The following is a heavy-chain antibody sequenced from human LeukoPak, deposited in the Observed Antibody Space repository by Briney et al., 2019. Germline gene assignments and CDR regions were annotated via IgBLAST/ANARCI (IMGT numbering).Heavy chain of an antibody. CDR3: ARHMGHWNDLFPFDY. Sequence: PSETLSLTCTVSGGSISNYYWSWIRQPPGKGLEWIGFIYYSGSTNYDPSPKSRVTISVDTSENQFSLKLSSVTAADTAIYYCARHMGHWNDLFPFDYWGQGTLVTVSS. CDR1: GGSISNYY. D-gene: IGHD1-1*01. CDR2: IYYSGST. V-gene: IGHV4-59*08. J-gene: IGHJ4*02.